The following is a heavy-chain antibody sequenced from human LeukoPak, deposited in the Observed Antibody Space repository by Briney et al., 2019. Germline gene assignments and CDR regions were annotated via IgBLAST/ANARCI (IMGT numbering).Heavy chain of an antibody. D-gene: IGHD3-22*01. Sequence: ASVKVSCKASGYTSTSYDINRVRQATGQGLEWMGWMNPNSGNTGYAQKFQGRVTITRNTSISTAYMELSSLRSEDTAVYYCARDTYYYDSSGYFLFDYWGQGTLVTVSS. CDR1: GYTSTSYD. CDR3: ARDTYYYDSSGYFLFDY. CDR2: MNPNSGNT. J-gene: IGHJ4*02. V-gene: IGHV1-8*03.